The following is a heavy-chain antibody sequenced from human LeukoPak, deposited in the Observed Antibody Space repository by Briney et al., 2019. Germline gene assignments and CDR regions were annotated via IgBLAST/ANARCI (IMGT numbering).Heavy chain of an antibody. V-gene: IGHV3-23*01. CDR2: ISGGGGST. D-gene: IGHD1-26*01. CDR3: AKGGKWDVTPFDY. J-gene: IGHJ4*02. CDR1: GYTLTELS. Sequence: GASVKVSCKVSGYTLTELSMHWVRQAPGKGLEWVSTISGGGGSTYYADSVKGRFTISRDNSKNTLYLQVNSLRAEDTAVYYCAKGGKWDVTPFDYWGQGTLVTVSS.